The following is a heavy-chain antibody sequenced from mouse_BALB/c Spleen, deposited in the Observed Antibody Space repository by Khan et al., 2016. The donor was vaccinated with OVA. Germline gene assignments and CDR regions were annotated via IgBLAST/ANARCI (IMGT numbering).Heavy chain of an antibody. J-gene: IGHJ4*01. CDR2: INTYTGEP. CDR3: ARPPFFSYTLDY. CDR1: GYSFTNYG. Sequence: QIQSVQSGPELKKPGETVKISCTASGYSFTNYGLNWVKQSPGKVLKWMGWINTYTGEPTYADDFKGRIDFSLETSAPTAYLPTNNLNDEDAATYFGARPPFFSYTLDYWGQGTSVTVSS. V-gene: IGHV9-3-1*01.